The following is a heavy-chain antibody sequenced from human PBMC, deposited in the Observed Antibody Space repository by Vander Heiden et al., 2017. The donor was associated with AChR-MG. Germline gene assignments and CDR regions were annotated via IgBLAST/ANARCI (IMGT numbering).Heavy chain of an antibody. Sequence: QVQLQQWGAGLLKPSETLSLTCAVYGGSFSGYYWSWIRQPPGKGLEWIGEINHSGSTNYNTSLKRRVTISVDTSKNQFARKLSSVTAAETAVYYCARGYYNSTSCYRKYYFDYWGQGTLVTVSS. CDR2: INHSGST. V-gene: IGHV4-34*01. D-gene: IGHD2-2*01. CDR3: ARGYYNSTSCYRKYYFDY. CDR1: GGSFSGYY. J-gene: IGHJ4*02.